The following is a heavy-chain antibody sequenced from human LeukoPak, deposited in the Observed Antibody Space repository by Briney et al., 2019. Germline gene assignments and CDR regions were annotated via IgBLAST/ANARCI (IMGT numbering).Heavy chain of an antibody. J-gene: IGHJ4*02. D-gene: IGHD6-19*01. Sequence: SETLSLTCTVSGYSISSGYYWGWIRQPPGKGLEWIGSIYHSGGTYYNPSLKSRVTISVDTSKNQFSLKLSSVTAADTAVYYCARGSKYSSGWGGFDYWGQGTLVTVSS. V-gene: IGHV4-38-2*02. CDR2: IYHSGGT. CDR3: ARGSKYSSGWGGFDY. CDR1: GYSISSGYY.